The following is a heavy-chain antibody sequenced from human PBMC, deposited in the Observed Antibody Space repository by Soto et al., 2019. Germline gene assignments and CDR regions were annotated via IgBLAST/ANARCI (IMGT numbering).Heavy chain of an antibody. J-gene: IGHJ3*02. D-gene: IGHD7-27*01. CDR2: INPNSGGP. V-gene: IGHV1-2*04. CDR1: GYTFTGYY. CDR3: ARWPLNWGSSDAFDI. Sequence: ASVKVSCKASGYTFTGYYMHWVRQAPGQGLEWMGWINPNSGGPNYAQKFQGWVTMTRDPSISTAYMELSRLRSDDTAVYYCARWPLNWGSSDAFDIWGQGTMVTVS.